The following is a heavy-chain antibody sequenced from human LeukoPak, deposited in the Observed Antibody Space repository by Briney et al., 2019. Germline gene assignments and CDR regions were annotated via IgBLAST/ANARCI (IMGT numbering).Heavy chain of an antibody. V-gene: IGHV3-33*08. Sequence: GGSLRLSCAASGFTVSSNYMSWVRQAPGKGLEWVAVIWYDGSNKYYADSVKGRFTISRDNSKNTLYLQMNSLRAEDTAVYYCARERGYYGSGSPLDYWGQGTLVTVSS. J-gene: IGHJ4*02. CDR1: GFTVSSNY. CDR2: IWYDGSNK. D-gene: IGHD3-10*01. CDR3: ARERGYYGSGSPLDY.